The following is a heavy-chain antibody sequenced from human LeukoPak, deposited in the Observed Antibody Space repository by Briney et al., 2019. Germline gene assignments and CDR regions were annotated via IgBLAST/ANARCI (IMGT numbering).Heavy chain of an antibody. D-gene: IGHD6-13*01. J-gene: IGHJ6*02. Sequence: GGSLRLSCAASGLIFSDAWMSWVRQAPGKGLEWVSAISGSGGSTYYADSVKGRFTISRDNSKNTLYLQMNSLRAEDTAVYYCAKDRGSSSWDYYYYGMDVWGQGTTVTVSS. CDR3: AKDRGSSSWDYYYYGMDV. V-gene: IGHV3-23*01. CDR2: ISGSGGST. CDR1: GLIFSDA.